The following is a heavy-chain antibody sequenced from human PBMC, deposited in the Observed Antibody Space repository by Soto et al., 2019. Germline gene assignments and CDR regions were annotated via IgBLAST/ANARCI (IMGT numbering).Heavy chain of an antibody. CDR1: GGTFISYA. CDR2: IIPVFGTP. Sequence: SVKVSFKASGGTFISYAINWVRQAPGHGLEWVGGIIPVFGTPNYAQKFQGRVTITADESTSTASMELSSLRSDDTAVYYCAREVYFYYSMDVWGQGTTVTVSS. CDR3: AREVYFYYSMDV. V-gene: IGHV1-69*13. J-gene: IGHJ6*02.